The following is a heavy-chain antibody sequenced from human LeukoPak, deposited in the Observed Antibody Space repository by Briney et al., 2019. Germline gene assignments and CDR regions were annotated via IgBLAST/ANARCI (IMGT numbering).Heavy chain of an antibody. CDR3: ARGRTYYYDSSGYSRALRY. J-gene: IGHJ4*02. Sequence: SETLSLTCTVSGGSISGYYWSWIRQPPGKGLEWIGEINHSGSTNYNPSLKSRVTISVDTSKNQFSLKLSSVTAADTAVYYCARGRTYYYDSSGYSRALRYWGQGTLVTVSS. CDR1: GGSISGYY. CDR2: INHSGST. V-gene: IGHV4-34*01. D-gene: IGHD3-22*01.